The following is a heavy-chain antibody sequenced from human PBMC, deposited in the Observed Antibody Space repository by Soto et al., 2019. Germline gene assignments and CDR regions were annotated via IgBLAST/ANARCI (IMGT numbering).Heavy chain of an antibody. CDR2: ISPGDSDI. CDR3: SRLHPHYCRGSSGYSRAFDP. D-gene: IGHD2-15*01. V-gene: IGHV5-51*01. Sequence: PGESLKISCKAFGYSLSYYWIAWVRQMPGKGLEWMGVISPGDSDIRYSPSFQGHVTISADKSISTAYLQWSSLKASDTAMYYCSRLHPHYCRGSSGYSRAFDPWGQGTLVTVSS. CDR1: GYSLSYYW. J-gene: IGHJ5*02.